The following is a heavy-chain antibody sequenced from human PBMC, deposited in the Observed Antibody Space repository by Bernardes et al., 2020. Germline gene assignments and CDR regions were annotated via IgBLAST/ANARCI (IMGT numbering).Heavy chain of an antibody. D-gene: IGHD2-2*01. V-gene: IGHV4-59*01. J-gene: IGHJ5*02. CDR2: IYYSGST. Sequence: AEPLSLTCTVSGGSISSYYWSWIRQPPGKGLEWIGYIYYSGSTNYNPSLKSRVTISVDTSKNQFSLKLSSVTAADTAVYYCARVRCSSTSCYLAWFDPWGQGTLVTVSS. CDR1: GGSISSYY. CDR3: ARVRCSSTSCYLAWFDP.